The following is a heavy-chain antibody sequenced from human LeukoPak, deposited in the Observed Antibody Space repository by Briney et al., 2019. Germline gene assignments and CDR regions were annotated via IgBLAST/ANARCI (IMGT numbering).Heavy chain of an antibody. D-gene: IGHD1-26*01. Sequence: SETLSLTCTVSGGSISSYYWGWIRQPPGKGLEWIGSIYYSGSTYYNPSLKSRVTISVDTSKNQFSLKLSSVTAADTAVYYCARHLAIVGATFDYWGQGTLVTVSS. CDR2: IYYSGST. CDR1: GGSISSYY. CDR3: ARHLAIVGATFDY. J-gene: IGHJ4*02. V-gene: IGHV4-39*01.